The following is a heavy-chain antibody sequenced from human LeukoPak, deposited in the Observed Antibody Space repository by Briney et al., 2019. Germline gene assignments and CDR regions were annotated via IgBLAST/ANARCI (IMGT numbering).Heavy chain of an antibody. Sequence: GGSLRLSCAASGFTFSSYGMHWVRQAPGKGLEWVAVISYDGSNNYYADSVKGRFTISRDNSKNTLYLQMNSLRAEDTAVYYCAKEYSGSYYTTFDYWGQGTLVTVSS. V-gene: IGHV3-30*18. CDR2: ISYDGSNN. J-gene: IGHJ4*02. CDR1: GFTFSSYG. D-gene: IGHD1-26*01. CDR3: AKEYSGSYYTTFDY.